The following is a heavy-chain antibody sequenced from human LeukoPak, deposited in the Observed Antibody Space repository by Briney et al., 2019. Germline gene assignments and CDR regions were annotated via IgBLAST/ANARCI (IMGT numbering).Heavy chain of an antibody. CDR2: IYHSGST. D-gene: IGHD6-19*01. Sequence: PSEPLSLTCTVSGYSISSGYYWGWIRQPPGKGLEWIGSIYHSGSTYYNPSLKSRVTISVDTSKNQFSLKLSSVTAADTAMYYCARGGSGWEFDYWGQGTLVTVSS. J-gene: IGHJ4*02. CDR1: GYSISSGYY. CDR3: ARGGSGWEFDY. V-gene: IGHV4-38-2*02.